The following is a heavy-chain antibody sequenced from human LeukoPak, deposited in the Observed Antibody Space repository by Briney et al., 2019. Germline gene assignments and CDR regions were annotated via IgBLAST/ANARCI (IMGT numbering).Heavy chain of an antibody. V-gene: IGHV3-64*01. J-gene: IGHJ5*02. CDR1: GFTFSSYA. CDR3: AREVVVPAAGTWFDP. D-gene: IGHD2-2*01. Sequence: GGSLRLSCAASGFTFSSYAMHWVRQAPGKGLEYVSAISSNGGSTYYANSVKGRFTISRDNSKNTLYLQMGNLRAEDMAVYYCAREVVVPAAGTWFDPWGQGTLVTVSS. CDR2: ISSNGGST.